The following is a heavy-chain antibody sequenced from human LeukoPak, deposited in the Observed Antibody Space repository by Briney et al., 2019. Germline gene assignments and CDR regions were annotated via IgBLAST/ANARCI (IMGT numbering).Heavy chain of an antibody. Sequence: GGSLRLSCAASGFTFSDYYMSWIRQAPGKGLEWVSYISSSGSTIYYADSVKGRFTISRDNAKNSLYLQMNSLRAEDTAVYYCARPFSYYYDSIGCLGYWGQGTLVTVSS. V-gene: IGHV3-11*04. CDR3: ARPFSYYYDSIGCLGY. CDR1: GFTFSDYY. J-gene: IGHJ4*02. CDR2: ISSSGSTI. D-gene: IGHD3-22*01.